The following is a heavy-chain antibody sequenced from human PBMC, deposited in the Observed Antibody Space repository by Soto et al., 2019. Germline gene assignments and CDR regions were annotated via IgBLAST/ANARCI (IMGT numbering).Heavy chain of an antibody. CDR2: SYYSGST. CDR3: ARDRGYSYGTDY. CDR1: GGSISSYY. J-gene: IGHJ4*02. V-gene: IGHV4-59*01. D-gene: IGHD5-18*01. Sequence: SETLSLTCTVSGGSISSYYWSWIRQPPGKGLEWIGYSYYSGSTNYNPSLKSRVTISVDTSKNQFSLKLSSVTAADTAVYYCARDRGYSYGTDYWGQGTLVTVSS.